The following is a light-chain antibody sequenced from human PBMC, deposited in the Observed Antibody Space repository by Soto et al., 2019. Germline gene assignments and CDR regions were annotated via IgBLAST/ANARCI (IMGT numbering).Light chain of an antibody. Sequence: QSVLTQPGSVSGSPGQSVTISCTGTSSDVGGYNYVSWYQQHPGKAPKLMIYDVSKQPSGVPDRFSGSKSGNTASLTLSGLQAEDEADYYCCSYAGSDTYVFGTGTKLTVL. V-gene: IGLV2-11*01. J-gene: IGLJ1*01. CDR3: CSYAGSDTYV. CDR2: DVS. CDR1: SSDVGGYNY.